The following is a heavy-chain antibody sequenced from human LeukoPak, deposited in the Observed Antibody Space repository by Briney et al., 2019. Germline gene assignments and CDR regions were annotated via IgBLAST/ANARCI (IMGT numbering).Heavy chain of an antibody. D-gene: IGHD1-26*01. CDR3: ARAIVGATTRAFDI. CDR1: GFTFSSYA. CDR2: ISYDGSNK. V-gene: IGHV3-30*04. Sequence: GGSLRLSCAASGFTFSSYAMHWVRQAPGKGLEWVAVISYDGSNKYYADSVKGRFTISRDNSKNTLYLQMNSLRAEDTAVYYCARAIVGATTRAFDIWGQGTMVTVSS. J-gene: IGHJ3*02.